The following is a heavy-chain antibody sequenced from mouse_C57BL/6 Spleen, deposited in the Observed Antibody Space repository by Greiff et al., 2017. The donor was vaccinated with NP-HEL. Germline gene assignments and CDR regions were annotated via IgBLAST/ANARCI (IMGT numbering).Heavy chain of an antibody. V-gene: IGHV1-69*01. D-gene: IGHD3-1*01. Sequence: QVQLQQPGAELVMPGASVKLSCKASGYTFTSYWMHWVKQRPGQGLEWIGEIDPSDSYTNYNQKFKGKSTLTVDKSSSTAYMQRSSLTSEDSAVYYCARNVGYEWYFDVWGTGTTVTVSS. CDR3: ARNVGYEWYFDV. CDR1: GYTFTSYW. J-gene: IGHJ1*03. CDR2: IDPSDSYT.